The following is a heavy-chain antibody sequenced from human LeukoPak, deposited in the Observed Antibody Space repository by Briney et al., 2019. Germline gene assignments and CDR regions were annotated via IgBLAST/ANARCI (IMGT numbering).Heavy chain of an antibody. CDR3: VREDTPATTNY. CDR1: GFNFANHA. J-gene: IGHJ4*02. D-gene: IGHD2-8*01. CDR2: ISGGGDIT. V-gene: IGHV3-23*01. Sequence: GGSLRLSCAASGFNFANHAMSWVRQTPGKGLEWVSAISGGGDITYYADSVTGRFTISRDNSKDTLFLQMHSLRPGDTAVYYCVREDTPATTNYWGQGTLVTISS.